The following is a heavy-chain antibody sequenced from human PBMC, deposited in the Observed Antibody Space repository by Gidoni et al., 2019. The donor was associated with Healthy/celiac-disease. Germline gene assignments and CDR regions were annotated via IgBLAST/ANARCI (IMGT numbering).Heavy chain of an antibody. V-gene: IGHV1-18*01. D-gene: IGHD3-3*01. J-gene: IGHJ4*02. CDR3: ARSYYDFWSGYYVGWDY. CDR1: GYTFTSYR. Sequence: QVQLVQSGAEVTKPAASVQVSCMASGYTFTSYRISWVRQAPGQGLEWMGWISAYKGNTNYAQKLQGRVTMTTDTSTSTAYMELRSLRSDDTAVYYCARSYYDFWSGYYVGWDYWGQGTLVTVSS. CDR2: ISAYKGNT.